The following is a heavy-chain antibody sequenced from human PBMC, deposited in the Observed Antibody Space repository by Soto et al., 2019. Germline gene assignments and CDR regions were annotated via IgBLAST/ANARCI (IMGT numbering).Heavy chain of an antibody. J-gene: IGHJ4*02. CDR3: ARLGSIVAACTPDY. CDR1: GFTFSDYY. V-gene: IGHV3-11*01. Sequence: QVQLVESGGGLVKPGGSLRLSRAASGFTFSDYYMSWIRQAPGKGLEWVSYISTDGSTIHSSDSVKGRFTNSRDNAKNSLYLQMNGLRAGDTAVFYCARLGSIVAACTPDYWGQGTLVTVSS. D-gene: IGHD1-26*01. CDR2: ISTDGSTI.